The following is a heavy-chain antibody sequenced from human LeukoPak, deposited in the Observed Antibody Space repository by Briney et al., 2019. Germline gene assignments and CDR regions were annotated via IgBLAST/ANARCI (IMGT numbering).Heavy chain of an antibody. CDR3: ARNIAAAGTYTDDY. Sequence: GGSLRLSCAASGFTFSNYGMHWVRQAPGKGLEWVAFIGYNGRSKYYGDSVKGRFTISRDNAKNSLYLQMNSLRAEDTAVYYCARNIAAAGTYTDDYWGQGTLVTVSS. V-gene: IGHV3-33*01. CDR2: IGYNGRSK. CDR1: GFTFSNYG. J-gene: IGHJ4*02. D-gene: IGHD6-13*01.